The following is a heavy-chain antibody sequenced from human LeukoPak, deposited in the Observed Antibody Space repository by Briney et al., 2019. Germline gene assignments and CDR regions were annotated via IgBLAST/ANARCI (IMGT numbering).Heavy chain of an antibody. CDR1: GGSFSGYY. CDR3: ARDRGYSYGRPFDPPY. CDR2: INHSGST. V-gene: IGHV4-34*01. D-gene: IGHD5-18*01. Sequence: ASETLSLTCAVYGGSFSGYYWSWLRQPPGKGLEWIGEINHSGSTNYNPSLKSRVTISVDTSKNQFSLKLSSVTAADTAVYYCARDRGYSYGRPFDPPYWGQGTLVTVSS. J-gene: IGHJ4*02.